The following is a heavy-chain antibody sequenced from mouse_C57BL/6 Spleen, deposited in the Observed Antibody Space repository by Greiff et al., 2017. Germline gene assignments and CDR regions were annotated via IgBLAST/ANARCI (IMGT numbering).Heavy chain of an antibody. J-gene: IGHJ2*01. V-gene: IGHV1-26*01. CDR2: INPNNGGT. CDR1: GYTFTDYY. D-gene: IGHD3-3*01. CDR3: ARRGTGY. Sequence: VQLQQSGPELVKPGASVKISCKASGYTFTDYYMNWVKQSHGKSLEWIGDINPNNGGTSYNQKFKGKATWTVDKSSSTAYMELRSLTSEDSAVYYCARRGTGYWGQGTTLTVSS.